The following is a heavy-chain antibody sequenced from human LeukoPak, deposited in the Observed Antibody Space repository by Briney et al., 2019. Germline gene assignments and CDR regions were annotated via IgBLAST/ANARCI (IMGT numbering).Heavy chain of an antibody. Sequence: PGGSLRLSCAASGFTFSSYAMHWVRQAPGKGLEWVAVISYDGSNKFYADSVKGRFTISRDNAKNSLYLQMNSLRAEDTAVYYCAREGAVAGHWYFDLWGRGTLVTVSS. D-gene: IGHD6-19*01. J-gene: IGHJ2*01. V-gene: IGHV3-30-3*01. CDR2: ISYDGSNK. CDR1: GFTFSSYA. CDR3: AREGAVAGHWYFDL.